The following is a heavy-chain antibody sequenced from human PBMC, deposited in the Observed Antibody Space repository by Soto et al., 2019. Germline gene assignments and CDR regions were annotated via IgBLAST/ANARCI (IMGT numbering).Heavy chain of an antibody. Sequence: EVRLVESGGGLVQPGGSLRLSCAASGFTFSNYDVNWVRQAPGKGLEWVSYISSSGSTIYYADSVKGRFTISRDNAKNSLYLQMNSLRDDDTAVYYCARGWGCSGGSCYSEYRGQGTLVTVSS. V-gene: IGHV3-48*02. D-gene: IGHD2-15*01. CDR2: ISSSGSTI. CDR3: ARGWGCSGGSCYSEY. CDR1: GFTFSNYD. J-gene: IGHJ4*02.